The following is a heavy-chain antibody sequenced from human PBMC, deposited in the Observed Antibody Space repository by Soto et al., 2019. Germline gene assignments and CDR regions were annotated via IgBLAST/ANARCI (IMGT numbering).Heavy chain of an antibody. CDR1: RFIFTTSA. D-gene: IGHD5-18*01. J-gene: IGHJ4*02. V-gene: IGHV1-58*01. CDR2: IVVGSSNT. CDR3: ARDRAWIHLDY. Sequence: QMQLMQSGPEVKKPGTSVKVSCQTSRFIFTTSAVQWVRQARGQRLEWIGWIVVGSSNTNYAQKFQERVTITRDMSTSTVYMELSSLRSDDTAVYYCARDRAWIHLDYWGQGTLVTVSS.